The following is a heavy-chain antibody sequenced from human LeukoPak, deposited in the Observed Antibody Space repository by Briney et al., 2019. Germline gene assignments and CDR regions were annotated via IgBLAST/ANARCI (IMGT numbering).Heavy chain of an antibody. Sequence: GGSLRLSCAASGFTFSTYWMHWVRQVPGKGLVWVSRINSDGSTTTNADSVKGRFTISRDNAKNTLYLQMNSLRAEDTALYYCARVGGPGWYGYWGQGTLVIVSS. CDR2: INSDGSTT. CDR1: GFTFSTYW. CDR3: ARVGGPGWYGY. D-gene: IGHD6-19*01. J-gene: IGHJ4*02. V-gene: IGHV3-74*03.